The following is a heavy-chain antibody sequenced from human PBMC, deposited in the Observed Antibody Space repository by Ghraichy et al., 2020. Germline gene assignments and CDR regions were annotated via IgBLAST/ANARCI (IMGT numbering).Heavy chain of an antibody. V-gene: IGHV3-30*02. J-gene: IGHJ6*03. CDR1: GFTFSSYG. D-gene: IGHD7-27*01. CDR2: IRYDGSNK. Sequence: GGSLRLSCAASGFTFSSYGMHWVRQAPGKGLEWVAFIRYDGSNKYYADSVKGRFTISRDSSKNTLYLQMNSLRAEDTAVYYCAKDAITGEYYYNYYCMDGWGKGTTVTVYS. CDR3: AKDAITGEYYYNYYCMDG.